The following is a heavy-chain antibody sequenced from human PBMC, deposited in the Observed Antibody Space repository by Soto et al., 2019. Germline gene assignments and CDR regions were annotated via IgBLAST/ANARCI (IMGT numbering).Heavy chain of an antibody. CDR2: ISWNSGSI. Sequence: EVQLVESGGGLVQPGRSLRLSCAASGFTFDDYAMHWVRQAPGKGLEWVSGISWNSGSIGYADSVKGRFTISRDNAKNSLYLQMNSLRAEDTVLYYCAKEKGFGGVRKGMDVWGQGTTVTVSS. CDR3: AKEKGFGGVRKGMDV. V-gene: IGHV3-9*01. D-gene: IGHD3-16*01. CDR1: GFTFDDYA. J-gene: IGHJ6*02.